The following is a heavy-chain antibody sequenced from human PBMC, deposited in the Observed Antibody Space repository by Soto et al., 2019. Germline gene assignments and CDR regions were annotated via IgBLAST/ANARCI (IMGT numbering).Heavy chain of an antibody. CDR2: IIPIFGTA. CDR1: GGTFSSYA. J-gene: IGHJ6*02. CDR3: ARVLVLYYGMDV. Sequence: SVKVSCKASGGTFSSYAISWVRQAPGQGLEWMGGIIPIFGTANYAQKFQGRVTITADESTSTAYMELSSLRSEDTAVYYCARVLVLYYGMDVSGQGTTVTVSS. V-gene: IGHV1-69*13.